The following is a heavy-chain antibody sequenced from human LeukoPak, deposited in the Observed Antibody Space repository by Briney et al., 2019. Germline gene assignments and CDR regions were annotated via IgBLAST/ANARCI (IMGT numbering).Heavy chain of an antibody. CDR2: IKHDGSEK. CDR1: GFIFTNYF. CDR3: ATDRGWRTSGYYLCYFEY. J-gene: IGHJ4*02. Sequence: GGSLRLSCAASGFIFTNYFMSWVRQAPGKGLEWVASIKHDGSEKYYVDSVRGRFTISRDNTMNSLYLQMSSLRAEDTAVYYCATDRGWRTSGYYLCYFEYWGQGTLVTYSS. V-gene: IGHV3-7*01. D-gene: IGHD3-3*01.